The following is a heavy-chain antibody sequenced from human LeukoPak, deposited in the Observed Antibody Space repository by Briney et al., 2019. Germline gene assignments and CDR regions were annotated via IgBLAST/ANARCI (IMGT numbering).Heavy chain of an antibody. CDR3: ARDTGVAAAGKYYMDV. J-gene: IGHJ6*03. V-gene: IGHV3-48*01. CDR1: GFTFSSYS. CDR2: ISSSSTI. Sequence: GGSLRLSCAASGFTFSSYSMNWVRQAPGKGLEWVSYISSSSTIYYADSVKGRFTTSRDNAKNSLYLQMNSLRAEDTAVYYCARDTGVAAAGKYYMDVWGKGTTVTVSS. D-gene: IGHD6-13*01.